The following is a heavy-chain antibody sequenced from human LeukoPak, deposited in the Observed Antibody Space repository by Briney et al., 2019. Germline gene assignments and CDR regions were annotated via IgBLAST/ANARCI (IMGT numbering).Heavy chain of an antibody. D-gene: IGHD2-15*01. V-gene: IGHV3-23*01. CDR2: ISGSGGST. CDR3: AKEGSGGSRGVELNWFDP. Sequence: GGSLRLSCAASGFTFSSYAMSWVCQAPGKGLEWVSAISGSGGSTYYADSVKGRFTISRDNSKNTLYLQMNSLRAEDTAVYYCAKEGSGGSRGVELNWFDPWGQGTLVTVSS. CDR1: GFTFSSYA. J-gene: IGHJ5*02.